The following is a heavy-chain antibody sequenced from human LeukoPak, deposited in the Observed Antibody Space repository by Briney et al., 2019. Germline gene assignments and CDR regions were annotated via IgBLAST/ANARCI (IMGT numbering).Heavy chain of an antibody. CDR3: ASLTGGDDFWSGYWFDP. J-gene: IGHJ5*02. CDR2: IIPIFGTA. D-gene: IGHD3-3*01. Sequence: SVKVSCKASGGTLSSYAISWVRQAPGQGLEWMGGIIPIFGTANYAQKFQGRVTITADESTSTAYMELSSLRSEDTAVYYCASLTGGDDFWSGYWFDPWGQGTLVTVSS. CDR1: GGTLSSYA. V-gene: IGHV1-69*13.